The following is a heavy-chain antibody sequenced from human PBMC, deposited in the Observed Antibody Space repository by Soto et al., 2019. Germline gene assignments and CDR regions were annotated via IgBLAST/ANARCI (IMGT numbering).Heavy chain of an antibody. CDR1: GFTFSSYG. CDR3: ARDSLTRTS. D-gene: IGHD1-1*01. CDR2: ISYDGSNK. J-gene: IGHJ5*02. Sequence: GGSLRLSCAASGFTFSSYGMHWVRQAPGKGLEGVAVISYDGSNKYYADSVKGRFTISRDNSKNTLYLQMNSLRAEDTAVYYCARDSLTRTSWDQGARVTASS. V-gene: IGHV3-30*03.